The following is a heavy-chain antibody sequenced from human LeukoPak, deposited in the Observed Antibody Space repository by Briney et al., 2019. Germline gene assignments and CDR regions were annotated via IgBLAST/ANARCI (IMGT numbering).Heavy chain of an antibody. D-gene: IGHD6-13*01. CDR2: IKQDGSRI. Sequence: PGGSLRLSFAASGFTFISYCMSWVRQAPGKGLEWVANIKQDGSRIHYVDSVKGRFTISRDNAKNSLYLQMNSLRAEDTAVYYCARDPGIAAAGTVGYFDFWGQGTLVTVSS. CDR3: ARDPGIAAAGTVGYFDF. J-gene: IGHJ4*02. CDR1: GFTFISYC. V-gene: IGHV3-7*01.